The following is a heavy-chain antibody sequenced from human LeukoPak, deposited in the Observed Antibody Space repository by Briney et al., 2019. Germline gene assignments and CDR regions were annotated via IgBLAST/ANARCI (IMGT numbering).Heavy chain of an antibody. Sequence: SETLSLTCTVSGGSISSSSYYWGWIRQPPGKGLEWVGSIYYSGSTYYNPSLKSRVTISVDTSKNQFSLKLSSVTAADTAVYYCARVIAAATRLFDPWGQGTLVTVSS. CDR3: ARVIAAATRLFDP. V-gene: IGHV4-39*07. CDR2: IYYSGST. J-gene: IGHJ5*02. CDR1: GGSISSSSYY. D-gene: IGHD6-13*01.